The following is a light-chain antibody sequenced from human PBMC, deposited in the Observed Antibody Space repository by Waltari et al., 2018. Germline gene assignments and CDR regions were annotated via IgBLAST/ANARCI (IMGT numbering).Light chain of an antibody. Sequence: DIQMTQSPSYLSASVVDRVHIPFQASQDNSNYLNWYQQKAGNAPKLLIHDAYNLETGVPSRFSVGGSGTQSTFTISIRQLEDIATYYYQHYDNHPPPSYTFGQGTKLEIK. CDR3: QHYDNHPPPSYT. V-gene: IGKV1-33*01. CDR1: QDNSNY. CDR2: DAY. J-gene: IGKJ2*01.